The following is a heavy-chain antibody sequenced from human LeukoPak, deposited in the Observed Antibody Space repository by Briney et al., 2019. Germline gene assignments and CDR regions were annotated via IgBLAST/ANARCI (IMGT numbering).Heavy chain of an antibody. CDR1: GGSISSYY. D-gene: IGHD3-9*01. CDR3: ARHSSYDILTGYLEGWFDP. V-gene: IGHV4-59*08. Sequence: KASETLSLTCTVSGGSISSYYWSWIRQPPGKGLEWVGYIYYSGNTNYNPSLKSRVTISVDTSKNQFSLKLSSVTAADTAVYYCARHSSYDILTGYLEGWFDPWGQGTLVTVSS. J-gene: IGHJ5*02. CDR2: IYYSGNT.